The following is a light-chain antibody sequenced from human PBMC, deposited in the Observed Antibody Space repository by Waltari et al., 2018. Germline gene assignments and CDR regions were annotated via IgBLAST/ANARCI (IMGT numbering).Light chain of an antibody. J-gene: IGLJ2*01. Sequence: QSVLTQTPSVSEAPRQRVTISCSGSRSNIGTHAVNWYQQVPGKAPKLLVFADDLLPSGVSDRFSGSKSGTSASLAISGLRSEDEGVYFCAAWDDSLKGVLFGGGTKLTVL. CDR2: ADD. CDR3: AAWDDSLKGVL. V-gene: IGLV1-36*01. CDR1: RSNIGTHA.